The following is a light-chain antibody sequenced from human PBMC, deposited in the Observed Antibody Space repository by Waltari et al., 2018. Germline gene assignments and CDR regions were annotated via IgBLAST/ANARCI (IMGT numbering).Light chain of an antibody. CDR2: GAS. CDR3: QQYNTWPLS. Sequence: EIVMTQSPVTLSVSPGEGATLSCGASQSVDNDLAWYQQKPGQAPSLVIYGASTRATGVPGRFSGGGSGTEFTLTISSLQSEDFAVYYCQQYNTWPLSVGPGTTVDIK. CDR1: QSVDND. J-gene: IGKJ3*01. V-gene: IGKV3-15*01.